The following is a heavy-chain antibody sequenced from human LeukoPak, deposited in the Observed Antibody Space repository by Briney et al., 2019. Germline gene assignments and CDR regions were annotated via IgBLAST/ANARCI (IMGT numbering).Heavy chain of an antibody. D-gene: IGHD5-18*01. Sequence: GGSLRLSCAASGFTFSTYWMSWARQAPGKGLEWVANIKEDGSVINYADSVRGRFTISRDNAKNSLYLQMNSLRAEDTAVYYCARGYTCGYWGQGTLVTVSS. CDR2: IKEDGSVI. CDR3: ARGYTCGY. CDR1: GFTFSTYW. J-gene: IGHJ4*02. V-gene: IGHV3-7*04.